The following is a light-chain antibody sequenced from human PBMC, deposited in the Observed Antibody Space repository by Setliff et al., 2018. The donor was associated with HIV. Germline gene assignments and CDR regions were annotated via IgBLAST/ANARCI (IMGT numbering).Light chain of an antibody. V-gene: IGLV2-23*02. Sequence: QSVLTQPASVSGSPGQSITISCTGSSSDVGSCNFVSWYQQHPGKAPKLMIYQVNKRPSGVSNRFSGSKSGNTASLTISGLQAEDETDYYCCSYAGTNTYVFGTGTKVTVL. CDR1: SSDVGSCNF. J-gene: IGLJ1*01. CDR3: CSYAGTNTYV. CDR2: QVN.